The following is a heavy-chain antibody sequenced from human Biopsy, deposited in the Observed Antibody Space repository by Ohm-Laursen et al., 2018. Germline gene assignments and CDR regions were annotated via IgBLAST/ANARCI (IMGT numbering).Heavy chain of an antibody. CDR3: ATKLTGYFHH. D-gene: IGHD3-9*01. CDR1: GGTFSNYG. J-gene: IGHJ1*01. CDR2: NIPILGTG. Sequence: AASVKVSCKVPGGTFSNYGVNWVRQAPGQGLEWLGGNIPILGTGNYAQKFQDRVTVAADTSTSTATMELRSLRSADTAVYYCATKLTGYFHHWGQGTLVIVSS. V-gene: IGHV1-69*06.